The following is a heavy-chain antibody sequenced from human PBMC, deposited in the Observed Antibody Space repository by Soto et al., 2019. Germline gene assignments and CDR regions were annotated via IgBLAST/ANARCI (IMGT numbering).Heavy chain of an antibody. CDR3: AREGWVKGAPGDYYYVTDF. CDR2: IIPIFGTA. J-gene: IGHJ6*02. Sequence: SVKLYCKSSGVTFSSYAISWVRQAPGQGLEWMGGIIPIFGTANYAQKFQGRVTITADKSTSTAYMELSSLRSEDTAVYYWAREGWVKGAPGDYYYVTDFWGHGSTVTVSS. CDR1: GVTFSSYA. V-gene: IGHV1-69*06. D-gene: IGHD3-16*01.